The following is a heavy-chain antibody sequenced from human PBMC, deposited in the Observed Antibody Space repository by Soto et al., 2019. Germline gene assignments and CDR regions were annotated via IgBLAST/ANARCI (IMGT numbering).Heavy chain of an antibody. CDR1: GFTFSASW. J-gene: IGHJ4*02. CDR3: AREMRANGYFDY. V-gene: IGHV3-7*01. CDR2: LKQAGSEK. Sequence: EVQLVESGGGLVQTGGALRLSCAASGFTFSASWMSWVRQAPGKGLEWVANLKQAGSEKYYVDSVNGRFIISRDDAKNSLFLQVNSLRVADTALSDCAREMRANGYFDYWGQGTLGTVSS.